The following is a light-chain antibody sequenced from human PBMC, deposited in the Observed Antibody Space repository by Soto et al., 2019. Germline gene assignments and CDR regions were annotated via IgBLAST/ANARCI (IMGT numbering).Light chain of an antibody. CDR3: GSYTSTYVRI. CDR1: SSDVGRYNY. V-gene: IGLV2-14*01. CDR2: EVT. J-gene: IGLJ1*01. Sequence: QSVLTQPASVSGSPGQSITISYTGTSSDVGRYNYVSWYQQYPGRAPKLIIYEVTNRPSGVSDRFSGSKSGNVASLTISGLHAADEAYYYCGSYTSTYVRIFGTGTKLTVL.